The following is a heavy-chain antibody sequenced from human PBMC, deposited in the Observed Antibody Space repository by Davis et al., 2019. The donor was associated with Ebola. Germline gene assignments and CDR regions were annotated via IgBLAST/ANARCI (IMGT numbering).Heavy chain of an antibody. Sequence: ASVKVSCKASGYTFTGYYMHWVRQAPGQGLEWMGWINPNSGGTNYAQKFQGWVTMTRDTSISTAYMELSRLRSDDTAVYYCARQSNWNYFYYGMDVWGQGTTVTVS. CDR3: ARQSNWNYFYYGMDV. V-gene: IGHV1-2*04. D-gene: IGHD1-20*01. CDR2: INPNSGGT. J-gene: IGHJ6*02. CDR1: GYTFTGYY.